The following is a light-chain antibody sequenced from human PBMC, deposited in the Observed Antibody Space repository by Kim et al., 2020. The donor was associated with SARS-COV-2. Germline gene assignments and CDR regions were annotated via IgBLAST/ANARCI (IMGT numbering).Light chain of an antibody. Sequence: APGQRATLSGRAWQSVSSNYLACYQQQPGQPPRLLIYGAASKATRIPDRFTGSGSGTDFTLTISRLGPEDFAVYYCQQYVSSLYTFGQGTKREI. CDR3: QQYVSSLYT. CDR2: GAA. CDR1: QSVSSNY. J-gene: IGKJ2*01. V-gene: IGKV3-20*01.